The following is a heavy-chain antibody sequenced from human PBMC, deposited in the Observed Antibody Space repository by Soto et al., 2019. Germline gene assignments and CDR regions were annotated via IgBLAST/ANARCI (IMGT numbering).Heavy chain of an antibody. Sequence: QVQLVESGGGVVQPGRSLRLSCAASGFTFSSYGMHWVRQAPGKGLEWVAVISYDGSNKYYADSVKGRFTISRDNSKNTLYLQMNSLRAEDTAVYYCAKEGGEGLYYYYYGMDVW. D-gene: IGHD3-16*01. CDR3: AKEGGEGLYYYYYGMDV. CDR2: ISYDGSNK. J-gene: IGHJ6*01. CDR1: GFTFSSYG. V-gene: IGHV3-30*18.